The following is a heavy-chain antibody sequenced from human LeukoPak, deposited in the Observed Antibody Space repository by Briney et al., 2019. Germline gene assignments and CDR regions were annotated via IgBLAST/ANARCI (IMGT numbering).Heavy chain of an antibody. CDR3: ARVSGPYSSSWYFGRFDP. CDR1: GYTFTSYA. D-gene: IGHD6-13*01. V-gene: IGHV1-3*01. Sequence: ASVKVSCKASGYTFTSYAMHWVPQAPGQRLEWMGWINAGNGNTKYSQKFQGRVTITRDRSASTAYMELSSLRSEDTAVYYCARVSGPYSSSWYFGRFDPWGQGTLVTVSS. J-gene: IGHJ5*02. CDR2: INAGNGNT.